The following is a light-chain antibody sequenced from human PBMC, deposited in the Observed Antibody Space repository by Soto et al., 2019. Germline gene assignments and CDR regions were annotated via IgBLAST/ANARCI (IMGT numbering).Light chain of an antibody. Sequence: ILRTKYHSTLSASVAAIFTITCGASQSISSWLAWYQQKPGKAPKLLIYDASSLESGVPSRFSGSGSGTEFTLTISSLQPDDFATYYCQQYNSYSGTFGQGTKVDIK. CDR3: QQYNSYSGT. CDR1: QSISSW. CDR2: DAS. J-gene: IGKJ1*01. V-gene: IGKV1-5*01.